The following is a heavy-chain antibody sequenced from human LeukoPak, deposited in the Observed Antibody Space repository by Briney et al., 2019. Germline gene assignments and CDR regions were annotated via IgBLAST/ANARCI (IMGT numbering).Heavy chain of an antibody. V-gene: IGHV4-39*07. CDR1: GGSISSSSYY. J-gene: IGHJ4*02. D-gene: IGHD3-22*01. CDR3: AREGYYDSSGYRPVDY. Sequence: SETLSLTCTVSGGSISSSSYYWGWIRQPPGKGLEWIGSIYYSGSTYYNPSLKSRVTISVDTSKNQFSLKLSSVTAADTAVYYCAREGYYDSSGYRPVDYWGQGTLVTVSS. CDR2: IYYSGST.